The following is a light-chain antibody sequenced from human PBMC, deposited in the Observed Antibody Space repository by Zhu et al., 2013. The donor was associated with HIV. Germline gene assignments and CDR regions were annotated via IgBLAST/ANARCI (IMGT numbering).Light chain of an antibody. Sequence: VLTQFPANLSLSPGERATLSCRTSENVGDDLAWYQQRPGQAPRLVIFDVSNRATGVPVRFSGSGSGTDFTLTISSLQSADFAVYYCQQYNNWPPLTFGGGTKVEIK. J-gene: IGKJ4*01. CDR1: ENVGDD. V-gene: IGKV3D-15*01. CDR3: QQYNNWPPLT. CDR2: DVS.